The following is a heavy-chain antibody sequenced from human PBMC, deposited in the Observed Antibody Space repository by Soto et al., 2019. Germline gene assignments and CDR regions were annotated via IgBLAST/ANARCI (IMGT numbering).Heavy chain of an antibody. CDR2: INAGNGNT. J-gene: IGHJ4*02. V-gene: IGHV1-3*05. CDR1: GYTFTSYA. D-gene: IGHD2-15*01. Sequence: QVQLVQSGAEEKKPGASVKVSCKASGYTFTSYAMHWVRQAPGQRLEWMGWINAGNGNTKYSQKFQGRVTITRDTSASTAYMERSSLRSEDTAVYYCAREWVYCSGGSCLAAGCFDYWGQGTLVTVSS. CDR3: AREWVYCSGGSCLAAGCFDY.